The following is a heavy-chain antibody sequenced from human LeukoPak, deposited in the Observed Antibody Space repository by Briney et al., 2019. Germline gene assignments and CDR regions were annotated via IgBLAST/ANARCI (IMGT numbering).Heavy chain of an antibody. J-gene: IGHJ6*04. CDR2: IYYSGST. D-gene: IGHD2/OR15-2a*01. Sequence: PSETLSLTCTVSGGSISSYYWSWIRQPPGKGLEWIGYIYYSGSTNYNPSLKSRVTISVDTSKNQFSLKLSSVTAAGTAAYYCARGLSRLDVWGKGTTVTASS. CDR3: ARGLSRLDV. CDR1: GGSISSYY. V-gene: IGHV4-59*01.